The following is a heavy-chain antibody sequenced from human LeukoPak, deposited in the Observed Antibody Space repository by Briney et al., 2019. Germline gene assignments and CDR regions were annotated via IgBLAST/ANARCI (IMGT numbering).Heavy chain of an antibody. J-gene: IGHJ6*03. CDR3: ARRLGGSSWYRYYMDV. CDR2: INHSGST. CDR1: GGSISSSSYY. V-gene: IGHV4-39*07. D-gene: IGHD6-13*01. Sequence: PSETLSLTCTVSGGSISSSSYYWGWIRQPPGKGLEWIGEINHSGSTNYNPSLKSRVTISVDTSKNQFSLKLSSVTAADTAVYYCARRLGGSSWYRYYMDVWGKGTTVTISS.